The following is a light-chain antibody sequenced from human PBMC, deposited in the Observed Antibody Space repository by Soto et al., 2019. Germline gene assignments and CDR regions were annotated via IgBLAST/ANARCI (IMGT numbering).Light chain of an antibody. CDR3: QQSYNPPIT. J-gene: IGKJ5*01. CDR2: ATS. CDR1: RTIDNY. Sequence: DIQMTQSPSSLSASLGDRVTITCRASRTIDNYLNWYQQKPGRAPELLVYATSSLQSGVPTRFTGGGSGTHFTLTTSGLQPEDFATYFCQQSYNPPITFGQGTRLEIK. V-gene: IGKV1-39*01.